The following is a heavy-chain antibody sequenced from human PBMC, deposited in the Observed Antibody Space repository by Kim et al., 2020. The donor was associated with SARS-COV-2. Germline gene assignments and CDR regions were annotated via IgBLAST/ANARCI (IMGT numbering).Heavy chain of an antibody. V-gene: IGHV4-39*01. Sequence: PSLKSRVTKSVDTSKNQFSLKLGSVTAADTAVYYCARHGSGIAAAGALDYWGQGTLVTVSS. CDR3: ARHGSGIAAAGALDY. J-gene: IGHJ4*02. D-gene: IGHD6-13*01.